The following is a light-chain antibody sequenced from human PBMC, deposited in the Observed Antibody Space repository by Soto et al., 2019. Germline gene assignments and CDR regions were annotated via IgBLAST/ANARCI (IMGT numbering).Light chain of an antibody. CDR2: GNN. CDR3: QSSDSSLSGYV. J-gene: IGLJ1*01. Sequence: PGQRVTISCTGSSANIGAAYNVDWYQQLPGTAPKLLIYGNNNRPSGVPARFSGSKSGTSASLAIAGLQAEDEGDYYCQSSDSSLSGYVFGTGTKVTV. CDR1: SANIGAAYN. V-gene: IGLV1-40*01.